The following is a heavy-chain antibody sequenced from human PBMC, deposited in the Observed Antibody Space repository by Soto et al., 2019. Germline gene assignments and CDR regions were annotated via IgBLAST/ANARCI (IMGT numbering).Heavy chain of an antibody. D-gene: IGHD1-7*01. Sequence: GASVKVSCKASAYIFTSYYMHWVRQAPGQGLEWMGIINPSGGSTSYAQKFQGRVTMTRDTSTSTVYMELSSLRSEDTAVYYCARVPKLELHAFDIWGQGTMVTVSS. CDR2: INPSGGST. J-gene: IGHJ3*02. CDR1: AYIFTSYY. CDR3: ARVPKLELHAFDI. V-gene: IGHV1-46*01.